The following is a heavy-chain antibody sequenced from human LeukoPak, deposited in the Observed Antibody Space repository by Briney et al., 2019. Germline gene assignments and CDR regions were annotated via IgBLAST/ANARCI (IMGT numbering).Heavy chain of an antibody. V-gene: IGHV4-30-2*01. CDR3: ARARTYYYGSGKNPYGMDV. D-gene: IGHD3-10*01. CDR1: GGSISSGGYY. J-gene: IGHJ6*02. CDR2: IYHSGST. Sequence: PSETLSLTCTVSGGSISSGGYYWSWIRQPPGKGLEWIGYIYHSGSTYYNPSLKSRVTISVDTSKNQFSLKLSSVTAADTAVYYCARARTYYYGSGKNPYGMDVWGQGTTVTVSS.